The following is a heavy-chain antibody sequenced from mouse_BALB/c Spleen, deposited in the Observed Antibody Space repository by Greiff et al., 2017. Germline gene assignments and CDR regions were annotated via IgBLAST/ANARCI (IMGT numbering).Heavy chain of an antibody. D-gene: IGHD2-3*01. CDR1: GFTFSSYA. Sequence: EVKLVESGGGLVKPGGSLKLSCAASGFTFSSYAMSWVRQSPEKRLEWVAEISSGGSYTYYPDTVTGRFTISRDNAKNTLYLEMSSLRSEDTAMYYCAIIYDGYYFAYWGQGTLVTVSA. J-gene: IGHJ3*01. CDR2: ISSGGSYT. CDR3: AIIYDGYYFAY. V-gene: IGHV5-9-4*01.